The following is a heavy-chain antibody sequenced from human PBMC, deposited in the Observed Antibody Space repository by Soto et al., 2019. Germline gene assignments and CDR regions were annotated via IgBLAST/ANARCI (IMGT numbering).Heavy chain of an antibody. J-gene: IGHJ5*02. CDR2: MNPHSGNT. CDR3: AKQTTIFGVVTAFDP. CDR1: RYTFTSSD. D-gene: IGHD3-3*01. V-gene: IGHV1-8*02. Sequence: SSTAYRYTFTSSDTNQPLQASGQGLEWMGWMNPHSGNTGYAQKFQGRVTMTRNTSISTAYMELSSLRSEDTAVYYCAKQTTIFGVVTAFDPWGQGTLVTVSS.